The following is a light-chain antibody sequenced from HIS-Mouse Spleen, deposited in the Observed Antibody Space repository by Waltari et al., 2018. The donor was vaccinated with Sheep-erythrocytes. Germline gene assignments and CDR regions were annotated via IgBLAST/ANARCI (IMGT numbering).Light chain of an antibody. CDR3: QQRSNWYT. J-gene: IGKJ2*01. V-gene: IGKV3-11*01. CDR1: QSVSSY. Sequence: EIVLTQSPATLSLSPGERATLSCRASQSVSSYLAWYQQKPGQAPRPLIYDASKRAPGIPARVSGSGSGTDFTLTISSLEPEDFAVYYCQQRSNWYTFGQGTKLEIK. CDR2: DAS.